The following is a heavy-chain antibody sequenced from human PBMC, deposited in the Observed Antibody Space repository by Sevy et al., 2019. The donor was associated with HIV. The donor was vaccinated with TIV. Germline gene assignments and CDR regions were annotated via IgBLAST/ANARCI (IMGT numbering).Heavy chain of an antibody. Sequence: GGSLRLSCAASGFTFSSYWMSWVRQAPGKGLEWVAKIKEDGSEKQCVDSVNGRFTISRDNAKNSLYLQMNSLRAEDTAVYYCAGGSRLTDVWGKGTTVTVSS. D-gene: IGHD3-16*01. CDR2: IKEDGSEK. CDR1: GFTFSSYW. V-gene: IGHV3-7*01. J-gene: IGHJ6*04. CDR3: AGGSRLTDV.